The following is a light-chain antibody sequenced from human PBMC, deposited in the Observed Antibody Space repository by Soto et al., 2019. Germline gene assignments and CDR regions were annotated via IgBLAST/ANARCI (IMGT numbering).Light chain of an antibody. V-gene: IGLV2-18*02. CDR3: SSYSSSSTFVV. CDR2: EVS. CDR1: SSDVGSYNR. Sequence: QSALTQPPSVSGSPGQSVTISCTGTSSDVGSYNRVSWYQQPPGTAPKLMIYEVSNRPSGVPDRFSGSKSGNTASLTISGLQAEDEAEYDCSSYSSSSTFVVFGGGIKLTVL. J-gene: IGLJ2*01.